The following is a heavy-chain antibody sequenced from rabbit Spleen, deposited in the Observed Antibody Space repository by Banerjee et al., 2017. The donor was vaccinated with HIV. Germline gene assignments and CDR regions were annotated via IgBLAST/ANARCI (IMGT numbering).Heavy chain of an antibody. J-gene: IGHJ4*01. CDR2: IDPVFGIT. V-gene: IGHV1S40*01. D-gene: IGHD4-1*01. Sequence: QSLEESGGDLVKPGASLTLTCTASGVSFTFSSYMCWVRQAPGKGLEWIGYIDPVFGITYYANWVNGRFTISSHNAQNTLFLQLNSLTAADTATYFCVREVAAKFSLWGQGTLVTVS. CDR3: VREVAAKFSL. CDR1: GVSFTFSSY.